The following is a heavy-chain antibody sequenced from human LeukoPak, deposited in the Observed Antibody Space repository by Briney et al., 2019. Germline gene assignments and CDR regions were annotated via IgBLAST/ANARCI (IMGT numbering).Heavy chain of an antibody. J-gene: IGHJ4*02. CDR3: ARGAAGYSYG. CDR1: GVSISSYY. D-gene: IGHD5-18*01. Sequence: PSETLSLTCTVSGVSISSYYWSWIRQPPGKGLEWIGHIYYSGSTNYNPSLKSRVTISIDTSKNQFSLRLSSVTAADTAVYYCARGAAGYSYGWGQGTLVTVSS. V-gene: IGHV4-59*01. CDR2: IYYSGST.